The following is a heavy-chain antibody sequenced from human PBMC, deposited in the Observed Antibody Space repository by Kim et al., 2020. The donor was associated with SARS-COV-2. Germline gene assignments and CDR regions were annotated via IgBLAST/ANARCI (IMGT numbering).Heavy chain of an antibody. Sequence: GGSLRLSCAASGFTFASYDMTWVRQAPGKGLEWVSGIVRSGGTSYYADSVKGRFTISRYNSKNTLYLQMNSLSADDTAVYYCSKDLPHATFEYWGQGTLV. CDR2: IVRSGGTS. V-gene: IGHV3-23*01. CDR1: GFTFASYD. J-gene: IGHJ4*02. CDR3: SKDLPHATFEY.